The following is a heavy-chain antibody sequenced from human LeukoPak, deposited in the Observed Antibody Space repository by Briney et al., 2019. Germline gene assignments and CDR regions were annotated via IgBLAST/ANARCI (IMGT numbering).Heavy chain of an antibody. CDR1: GFTFSTYS. D-gene: IGHD2-15*01. CDR2: ISGSSRYI. V-gene: IGHV3-21*01. CDR3: ARDRYSSGHDAFDI. J-gene: IGHJ3*02. Sequence: GGSLRLSCVASGFTFSTYSLNWVRQAPGKGLEWVSSISGSSRYIYYADLVKGRFTISRDNAKNSLYLQMNSLRAEDTAVYYCARDRYSSGHDAFDIWGQGTMVTVSS.